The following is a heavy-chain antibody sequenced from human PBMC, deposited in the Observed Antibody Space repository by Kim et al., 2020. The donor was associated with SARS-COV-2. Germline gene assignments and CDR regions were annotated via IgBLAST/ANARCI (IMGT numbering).Heavy chain of an antibody. J-gene: IGHJ6*02. CDR3: AITGLLWFGESVYYYYGMDV. D-gene: IGHD3-10*01. Sequence: ASVKVSCKASGYTFTSYDINWVRQATGQGLEWMGWMNPNSGNTGYAQKFQGRVTMTRNTSISTAYMELSSLRSEDKAVYYCAITGLLWFGESVYYYYGMDVWGQGTTVTVSS. CDR1: GYTFTSYD. CDR2: MNPNSGNT. V-gene: IGHV1-8*01.